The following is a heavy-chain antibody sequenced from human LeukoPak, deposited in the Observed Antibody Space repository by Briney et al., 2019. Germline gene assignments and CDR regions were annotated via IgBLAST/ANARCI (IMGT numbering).Heavy chain of an antibody. V-gene: IGHV1-2*04. CDR1: GYTFTGYY. Sequence: ASVKVSCKASGYTFTGYYMHWVRQAPGQGLEWMGWINPNSGGTNYAQKFQGWVTMTRDTSISTAYMELSRLRSDDTAVYYCARALMYYYDSSGYSPLDAFDIWGQGTMVTVSS. CDR3: ARALMYYYDSSGYSPLDAFDI. J-gene: IGHJ3*02. D-gene: IGHD3-22*01. CDR2: INPNSGGT.